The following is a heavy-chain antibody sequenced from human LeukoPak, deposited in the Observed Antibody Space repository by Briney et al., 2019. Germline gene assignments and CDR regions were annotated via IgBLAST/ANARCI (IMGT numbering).Heavy chain of an antibody. CDR2: IYYSGST. V-gene: IGHV4-59*01. Sequence: PSETLSLTCTVSGGSISSYYWSWIRQPPGKGLEWIGYIYYSGSTNYNPSLKSRDTISVDTSKNQFSLKLSSVSAADTAVYYCATYTAMAYDAFDIWGQGTMVTVSS. D-gene: IGHD5-18*01. J-gene: IGHJ3*02. CDR3: ATYTAMAYDAFDI. CDR1: GGSISSYY.